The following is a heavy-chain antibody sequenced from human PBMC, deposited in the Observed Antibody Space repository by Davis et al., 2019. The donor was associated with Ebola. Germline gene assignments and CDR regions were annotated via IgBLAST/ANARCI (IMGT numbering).Heavy chain of an antibody. D-gene: IGHD3-16*01. CDR2: LRDSGST. J-gene: IGHJ6*02. CDR3: ARGGTIMNAYCGMDV. CDR1: GMPISNYY. V-gene: IGHV4-59*01. Sequence: SETLSLTCSVSGMPISNYYWSWIRQSPGKGLEWIGSLRDSGSTKFNPSLRSRVTMSVDTSQNQSSLHLSSVTAADTAVYYCARGGTIMNAYCGMDVWGQGTTVAVSS.